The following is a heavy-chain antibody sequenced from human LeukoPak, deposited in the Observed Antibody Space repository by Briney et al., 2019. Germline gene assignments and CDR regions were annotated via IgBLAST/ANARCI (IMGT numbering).Heavy chain of an antibody. CDR3: ARFTYGSGSGY. J-gene: IGHJ4*02. CDR2: ISSSGSTI. V-gene: IGHV3-48*03. Sequence: GGSLRLSCAASGFTFSSYEMNWARQAPGKGLEWVSYISSSGSTIYYADSVKGRFTISRDNAKNSLYLQMNSLRAEDTAVYYCARFTYGSGSGYWGQGTLVTVSS. D-gene: IGHD3-10*01. CDR1: GFTFSSYE.